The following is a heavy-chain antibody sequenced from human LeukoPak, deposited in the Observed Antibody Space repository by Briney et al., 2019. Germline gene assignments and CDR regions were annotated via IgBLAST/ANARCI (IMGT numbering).Heavy chain of an antibody. V-gene: IGHV3-9*03. CDR3: ARAKGSHYYYYMDV. CDR1: GFTFDDYA. J-gene: IGHJ6*03. CDR2: ISWNSGSI. Sequence: PGGSLTLSCAASGFTFDDYAMHWVRQAPGKGLEWVSGISWNSGSIGYADSVKGRFTISRDNAKNSLYLQMGSLRAEDMAVYYCARAKGSHYYYYMDVWGKGTTVTISS.